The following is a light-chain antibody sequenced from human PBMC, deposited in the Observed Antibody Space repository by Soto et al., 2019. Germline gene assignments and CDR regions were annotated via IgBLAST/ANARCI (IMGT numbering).Light chain of an antibody. V-gene: IGLV1-51*01. Sequence: QSVLTQPPSVSAAPGQKVTISCSGGSSNIGNNYVSWYQHLPGTAPKLLIYDNHERPSGIPDRFSGSTSGTSATLAITGLQPGDEADYYCGTWDTSLSAVVFGGGTKRTVL. CDR3: GTWDTSLSAVV. J-gene: IGLJ2*01. CDR1: SSNIGNNY. CDR2: DNH.